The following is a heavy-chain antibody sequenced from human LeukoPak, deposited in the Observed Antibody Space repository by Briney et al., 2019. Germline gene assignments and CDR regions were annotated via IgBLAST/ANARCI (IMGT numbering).Heavy chain of an antibody. J-gene: IGHJ4*02. CDR1: GFTFSSYA. CDR2: ISSNGGST. D-gene: IGHD1-26*01. CDR3: ARDRNSGSYFDY. Sequence: GGSLRLSCAASGFTFSSYAMHWVRQAPGKGLEYASAISSNGGSTYYANSVKGRFTISRDNSKNTLYLQMGSLRAEDMAVYYCARDRNSGSYFDYWGQGTLVTVSS. V-gene: IGHV3-64*01.